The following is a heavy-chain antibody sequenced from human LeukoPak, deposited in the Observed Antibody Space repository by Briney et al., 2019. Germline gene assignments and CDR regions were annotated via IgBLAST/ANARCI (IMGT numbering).Heavy chain of an antibody. Sequence: GGSLRLSCAASGFTFSSYSMNWVRQAPGKGLEWVSYISSSGSTIYYADSVRGRFTISRDNAKNSLYLQMNSLRAEDTAVYYCARSNSNYGSSGTRFDYWGQGTLVTVSS. CDR3: ARSNSNYGSSGTRFDY. V-gene: IGHV3-48*04. CDR1: GFTFSSYS. D-gene: IGHD3-22*01. J-gene: IGHJ4*02. CDR2: ISSSGSTI.